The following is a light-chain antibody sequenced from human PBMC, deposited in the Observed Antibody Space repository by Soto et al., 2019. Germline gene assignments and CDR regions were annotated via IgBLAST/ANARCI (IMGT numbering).Light chain of an antibody. V-gene: IGKV3-20*01. Sequence: EIVLTHSPGTLSLSPEERATLSCRASQSVSSSYLAWDQQKPGQAPRLLIYGASSRATGIPDRFSGSGSGTDFTLTISRLEPEDFAVYYCQQYGSSPLTFGGGTKVDIK. CDR2: GAS. J-gene: IGKJ4*01. CDR1: QSVSSSY. CDR3: QQYGSSPLT.